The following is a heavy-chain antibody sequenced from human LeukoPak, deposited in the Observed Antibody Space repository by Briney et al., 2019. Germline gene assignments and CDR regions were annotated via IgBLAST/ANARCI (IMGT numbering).Heavy chain of an antibody. Sequence: GSLRLSCAASGFTFSSYAMSWVRQAPGKGLEWVSAISGSGGSTYYADSVKGRFTISRDNSKNTLYLQMNSLRAEDTAVYYCAKDPSDCSSTSCPADYWGQGTLVTVSS. CDR2: ISGSGGST. V-gene: IGHV3-23*01. CDR1: GFTFSSYA. CDR3: AKDPSDCSSTSCPADY. D-gene: IGHD2-2*01. J-gene: IGHJ4*02.